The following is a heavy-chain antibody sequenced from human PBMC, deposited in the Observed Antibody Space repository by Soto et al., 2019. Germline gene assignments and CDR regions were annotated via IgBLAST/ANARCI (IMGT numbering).Heavy chain of an antibody. CDR3: AKDPNGDYVGAFDS. CDR1: GFSFSNYA. CDR2: IGSDTSYI. Sequence: GGSLRLSCTSSGFSFSNYAVTWVRQAPGKGLEWVSSIGSDTSYIYYADSVKGRFTISRDKSKNTVFLQMNSLRADDTAVYHCAKDPNGDYVGAFDSWGQGALVTVSS. V-gene: IGHV3-23*03. J-gene: IGHJ4*02. D-gene: IGHD4-17*01.